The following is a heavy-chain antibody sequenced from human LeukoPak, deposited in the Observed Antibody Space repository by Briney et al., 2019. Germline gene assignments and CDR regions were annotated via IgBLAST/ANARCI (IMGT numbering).Heavy chain of an antibody. Sequence: ASVKVSCKASGYTFTGYYMHWVRQAPGQGLEWMGIINPSGGSTSYAQKFQGRVTMTRDTSTSTAYMELSSLRSEDTAVYYCARDYYDSSGQRGYDAFDIWGQGTMVTVSS. CDR3: ARDYYDSSGQRGYDAFDI. CDR2: INPSGGST. V-gene: IGHV1-46*01. CDR1: GYTFTGYY. D-gene: IGHD3-22*01. J-gene: IGHJ3*02.